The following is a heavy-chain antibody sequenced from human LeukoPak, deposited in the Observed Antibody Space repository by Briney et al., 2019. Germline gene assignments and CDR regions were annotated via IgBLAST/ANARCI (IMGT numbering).Heavy chain of an antibody. V-gene: IGHV3-73*01. Sequence: GGSLRLSCAASGFTFSGSAMHWVRQASGKGLEWVGRIRSKANTYATAYAASVKGRFSISRDDSKNMAYLQMNSLKTEDTAVYYCTTQQLDRNYFNYNCMDVWGKGTTVTVSS. D-gene: IGHD6-13*01. CDR2: IRSKANTYAT. CDR3: TTQQLDRNYFNYNCMDV. J-gene: IGHJ6*03. CDR1: GFTFSGSA.